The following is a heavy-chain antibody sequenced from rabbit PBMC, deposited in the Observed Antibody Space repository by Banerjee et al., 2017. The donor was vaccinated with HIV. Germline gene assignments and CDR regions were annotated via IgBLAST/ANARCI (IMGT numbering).Heavy chain of an antibody. Sequence: QSLEESGGGLVQPEGSLTLTCTASGFSFSSGYYMCWVRQAPGKGLEWIGCIGAGSGSTYYASWAKGRFTISKTSSTTVTLQMTSLTAADTATYFCARHGSTNIYYEDFNLWGQGTLVTVS. CDR3: ARHGSTNIYYEDFNL. V-gene: IGHV1S40*01. CDR1: GFSFSSGYY. D-gene: IGHD4-2*01. J-gene: IGHJ4*01. CDR2: IGAGSGST.